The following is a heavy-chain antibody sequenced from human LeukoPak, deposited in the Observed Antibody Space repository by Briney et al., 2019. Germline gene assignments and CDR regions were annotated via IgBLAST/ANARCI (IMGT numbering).Heavy chain of an antibody. V-gene: IGHV4-61*02. CDR1: GGSISSGSYY. CDR3: ARDSYDYVWGSSNFDY. J-gene: IGHJ4*02. CDR2: IYTSGST. D-gene: IGHD3-16*01. Sequence: SETLSLTCTVSGGSISSGSYYWSWVRQPAGKGLEWIGRIYTSGSTNYNPSLKSRVTISVDTSKNQFSLKLSSVTAADTAVYHCARDSYDYVWGSSNFDYWGQGTLVTVSS.